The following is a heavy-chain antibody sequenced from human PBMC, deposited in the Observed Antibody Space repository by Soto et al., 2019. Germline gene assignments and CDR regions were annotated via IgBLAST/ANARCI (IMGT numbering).Heavy chain of an antibody. CDR3: AKDGAARQTYYYYYYMDV. CDR1: GFTFDDYA. CDR2: ISWNSGSI. J-gene: IGHJ6*03. D-gene: IGHD6-6*01. Sequence: EVQLVESGGGLVQPGRSLRLSCAASGFTFDDYAMHWVRQAPGKGLEWVSGISWNSGSIGYADSVKGRFTISRDNAKNSLYLQMNSLRAEDTALYYCAKDGAARQTYYYYYYMDVWGKGTTVTVSS. V-gene: IGHV3-9*01.